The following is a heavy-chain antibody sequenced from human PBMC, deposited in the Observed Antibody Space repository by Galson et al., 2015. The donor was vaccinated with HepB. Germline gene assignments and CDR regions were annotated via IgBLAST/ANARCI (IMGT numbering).Heavy chain of an antibody. CDR3: ARGPSAYGMEYDY. CDR1: GFTFSSYG. D-gene: IGHD4-17*01. J-gene: IGHJ4*02. CDR2: IWYDGSNK. V-gene: IGHV3-33*01. Sequence: SLRLSCAASGFTFSSYGMHWVRQAPGKGLERVAVIWYDGSNKYYADSVKGRFTISRDNSKNTLYLQMNSLRAEDTAVYYCARGPSAYGMEYDYWGQGTLVTVSS.